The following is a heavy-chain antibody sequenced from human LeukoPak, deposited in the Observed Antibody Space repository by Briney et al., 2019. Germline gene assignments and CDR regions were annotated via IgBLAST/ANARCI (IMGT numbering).Heavy chain of an antibody. CDR2: FSLDSNRR. D-gene: IGHD4-17*01. J-gene: IGHJ6*02. CDR1: TVTHEFYA. V-gene: IGHV3-9*01. CDR3: TRDLRPGGADV. Sequence: PGGSLRLSCVASTVTHEFYAMHWVRQAPGKGLEWVSGFSLDSNRRDYADSVRGRFTVSRDYATRTLYLQMNSLRLEDTALYYCTRDLRPGGADVWGQGTRSSSP.